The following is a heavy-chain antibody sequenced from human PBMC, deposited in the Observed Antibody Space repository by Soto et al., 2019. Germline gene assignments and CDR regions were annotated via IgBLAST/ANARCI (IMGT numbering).Heavy chain of an antibody. V-gene: IGHV4-30-2*05. J-gene: IGHJ6*02. D-gene: IGHD3-10*01. CDR3: ARDGGPLYYVMDV. CDR1: GGSISSGGYS. CDR2: ILYSGTT. Sequence: SETLSLTCAVSGGSISSGGYSWSWIRQPPGKGLEWIGYILYSGTTHYNPSLKSRVIISQDTSKNQFSLNLTSVTAADTAVYYCARDGGPLYYVMDVWGQGTTVTVSS.